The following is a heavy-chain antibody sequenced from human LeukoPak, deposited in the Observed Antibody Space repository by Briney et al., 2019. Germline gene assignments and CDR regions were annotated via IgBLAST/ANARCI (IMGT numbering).Heavy chain of an antibody. J-gene: IGHJ4*02. D-gene: IGHD3-10*01. V-gene: IGHV3-11*04. Sequence: SFISSGSSTIYYRDSVKGRFTISRDNAKNSLYLQMNSLRAEDTAVYYCARGSTVPRVVDYWGQGTLSPSPQ. CDR2: ISSGSSTI. CDR3: ARGSTVPRVVDY.